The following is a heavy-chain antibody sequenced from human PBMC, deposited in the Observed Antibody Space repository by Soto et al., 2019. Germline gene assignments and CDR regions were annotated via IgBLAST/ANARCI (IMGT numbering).Heavy chain of an antibody. Sequence: PSETLSLTCTVSGGSISSYYWSWIRQPPGKGLEWIGYIYYSGSTNYNPSLKSRVTISVDTSKNQFSLKLSSVTAADTAVYYCARGRQQLVHRDALDIWGRGTMVTGSS. CDR3: ARGRQQLVHRDALDI. CDR1: GGSISSYY. D-gene: IGHD6-6*01. CDR2: IYYSGST. V-gene: IGHV4-59*01. J-gene: IGHJ3*02.